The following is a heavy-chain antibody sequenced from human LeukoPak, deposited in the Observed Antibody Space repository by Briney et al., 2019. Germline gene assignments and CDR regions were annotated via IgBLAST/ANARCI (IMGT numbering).Heavy chain of an antibody. D-gene: IGHD6-19*01. CDR3: ARQSGSGWYQPDY. CDR2: SYPGAFDA. CDR1: GYSFTNYW. V-gene: IGHV5-51*01. Sequence: GEPLKISCKGSGYSFTNYWIGWVRQMPGKGLECMGISYPGAFDARYRPSFQGQVTMSADKSISTAYLQWSSLKASDTAMYYCARQSGSGWYQPDYWGQGTLVTASS. J-gene: IGHJ4*02.